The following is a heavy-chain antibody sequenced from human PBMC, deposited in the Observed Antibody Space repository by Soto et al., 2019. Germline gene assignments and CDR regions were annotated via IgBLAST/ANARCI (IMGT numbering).Heavy chain of an antibody. V-gene: IGHV4-61*01. CDR2: IYYNGGT. CDR1: CDSVNSENSY. Sequence: PSETLSLTCTVSCDSVNSENSYWNWIRQAPGKGPERIGYIYYNGGTNYNPSLKSRATILLDTSTNQFSLTLTSVTAADTAVYYCARDGGQGRGVIGHYWGRGILVTVSS. D-gene: IGHD3-16*02. CDR3: ARDGGQGRGVIGHY. J-gene: IGHJ4*02.